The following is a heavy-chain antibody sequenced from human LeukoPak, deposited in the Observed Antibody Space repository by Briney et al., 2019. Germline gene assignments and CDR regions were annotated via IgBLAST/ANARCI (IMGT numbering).Heavy chain of an antibody. V-gene: IGHV3-7*01. CDR2: IKQDGSEK. Sequence: PGGSLRLSCAASGFTFSSYWMSWVRQAPGKGLEWAANIKQDGSEKYYVDSVKGRFTISRDNAKNSLYLQMNSLRAEDTAVYYCASSMVRGVKFDAFDIWGQGTMVTVSS. CDR3: ASSMVRGVKFDAFDI. CDR1: GFTFSSYW. J-gene: IGHJ3*02. D-gene: IGHD3-10*01.